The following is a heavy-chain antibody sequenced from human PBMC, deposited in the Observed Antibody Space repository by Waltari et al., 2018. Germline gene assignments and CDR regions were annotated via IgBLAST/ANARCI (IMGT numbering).Heavy chain of an antibody. CDR1: GGTFSSYA. D-gene: IGHD1-20*01. Sequence: QVQLVQSGAEVKKPGSSVKVSCKASGGTFSSYAINGVRQAPGQGLEWMGGIIPIFGTANYAQKFQGRVTITADESTSTAYMELSSLRSEDTAVYYCARDRELIVTGTTGYFDYWGQGTLVTVSS. CDR3: ARDRELIVTGTTGYFDY. J-gene: IGHJ4*02. V-gene: IGHV1-69*01. CDR2: IIPIFGTA.